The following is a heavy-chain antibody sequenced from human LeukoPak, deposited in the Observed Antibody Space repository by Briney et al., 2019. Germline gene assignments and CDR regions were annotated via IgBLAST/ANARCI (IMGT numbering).Heavy chain of an antibody. V-gene: IGHV3-7*01. Sequence: PAGSLRLSCAASGFTFSRHWMGWVRQAPGKGLEWVASIKQDGSHHYVDSVKGRFFISRDNAKNSVSLQMNSLRGEDTAVYDCARGPGFGERLDYFDYWGQGTLVTVS. D-gene: IGHD3-10*01. CDR3: ARGPGFGERLDYFDY. J-gene: IGHJ4*02. CDR2: IKQDGSH. CDR1: GFTFSRHW.